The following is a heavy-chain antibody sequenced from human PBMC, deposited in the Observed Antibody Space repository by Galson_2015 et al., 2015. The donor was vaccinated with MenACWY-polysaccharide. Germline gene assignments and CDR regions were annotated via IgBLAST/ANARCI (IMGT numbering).Heavy chain of an antibody. V-gene: IGHV3-7*01. CDR2: VKQDGSET. J-gene: IGHJ6*03. CDR1: GFTFSSYW. CDR3: ATIRGSAPNYYMDV. D-gene: IGHD5-12*01. Sequence: SLRLSCAASGFTFSSYWMSWVRQAPGKGLEWVANVKQDGSETYYVDSVKGRFTISRDNAKSSLYLQVNSLRVEDTAVYYCATIRGSAPNYYMDVWGKGTTVTVSS.